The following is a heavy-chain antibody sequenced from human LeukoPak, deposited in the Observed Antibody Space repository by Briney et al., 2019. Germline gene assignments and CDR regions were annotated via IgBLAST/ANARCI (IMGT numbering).Heavy chain of an antibody. Sequence: SGGSLKHSCAASGLKFCNVYMSWVRQAPGKGLEWVAVVSYDASDKYYADSVKGRFTISRDNSKNMLYLQMNSLRAEDTAVYYCARKHGRGGCYFDYWVRGTLVTVSS. CDR1: GLKFCNVY. J-gene: IGHJ4*02. D-gene: IGHD2-15*01. CDR3: ARKHGRGGCYFDY. CDR2: VSYDASDK. V-gene: IGHV3-30*03.